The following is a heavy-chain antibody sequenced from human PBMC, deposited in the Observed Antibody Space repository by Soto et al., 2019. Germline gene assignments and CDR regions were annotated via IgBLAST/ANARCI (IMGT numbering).Heavy chain of an antibody. J-gene: IGHJ4*02. V-gene: IGHV3-23*01. CDR1: GFTFSSYA. D-gene: IGHD2-2*01. Sequence: WGSLRLSCAASGFTFSSYAMSWVRQAPGKGLEWVSAISGSGGSTYYADSVKGRFTISRDNSKNTLYLQMNSLRAGDTAVYYCEKDKYCSSTSCYVDYWGQGTLVTVSS. CDR2: ISGSGGST. CDR3: EKDKYCSSTSCYVDY.